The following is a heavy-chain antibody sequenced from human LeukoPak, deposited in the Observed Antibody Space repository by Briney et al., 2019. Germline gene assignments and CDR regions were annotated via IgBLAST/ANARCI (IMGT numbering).Heavy chain of an antibody. Sequence: GGSLRLSCAASGFLFSDYWMTWVRQAPGKGLQWVANLNPDGSKTWYADSVKGRFTISRDNRKNSVLLQMDSLRAEDTAVYYCTRDYPYDYWGQGSRVTVSS. J-gene: IGHJ4*02. D-gene: IGHD3-16*02. V-gene: IGHV3-7*01. CDR2: LNPDGSKT. CDR1: GFLFSDYW. CDR3: TRDYPYDY.